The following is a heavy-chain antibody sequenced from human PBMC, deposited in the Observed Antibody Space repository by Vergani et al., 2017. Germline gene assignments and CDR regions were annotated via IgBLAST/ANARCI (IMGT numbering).Heavy chain of an antibody. CDR2: VDPEDGET. D-gene: IGHD4-17*01. Sequence: EVQLVQSGAEVKKPGATMKISCKVSGYTFTDHYMHWVKQAPGKGLEWMGLVDPEDGETIYAEKFKGRVTIAADTSTDTAHLELSSLRSEDTAVYYCATPQTVTTGGMEVGGQGTTGIVSS. CDR1: GYTFTDHY. J-gene: IGHJ6*02. CDR3: ATPQTVTTGGMEV. V-gene: IGHV1-69-2*01.